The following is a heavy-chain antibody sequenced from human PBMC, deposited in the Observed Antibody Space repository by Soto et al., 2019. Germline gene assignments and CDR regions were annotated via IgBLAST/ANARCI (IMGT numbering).Heavy chain of an antibody. D-gene: IGHD2-2*01. CDR1: GYSFTSYW. CDR3: AKNKGYCTSTSCYVMAV. V-gene: IGHV5-51*01. Sequence: PGESLKISCKGSGYSFTSYWIVWVRQMPGKGLEWMGTIYPGDSDARYSPSFQGQVTISADKSISTAYLQWNSLKASDTAMYFCAKNKGYCTSTSCYVMAVWGKGATVTLPS. J-gene: IGHJ6*04. CDR2: IYPGDSDA.